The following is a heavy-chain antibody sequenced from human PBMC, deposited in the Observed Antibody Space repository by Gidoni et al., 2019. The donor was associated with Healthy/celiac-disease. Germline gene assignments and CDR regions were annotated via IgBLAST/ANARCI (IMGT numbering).Heavy chain of an antibody. V-gene: IGHV1-69*01. CDR1: GGTFSSYA. J-gene: IGHJ6*03. CDR2: IIPIFGTA. CDR3: ARNPDIVVVPAAISGYYYYYMDV. D-gene: IGHD2-2*01. Sequence: QVQLVQSGAEVKKPGSSVKVSCKASGGTFSSYAISWVRQAPGQGLEWMGGIIPIFGTANYAQKFQGRVTITADESTSTAYMELSSLRSEDTAVYYCARNPDIVVVPAAISGYYYYYMDVWGKGTTVTVSS.